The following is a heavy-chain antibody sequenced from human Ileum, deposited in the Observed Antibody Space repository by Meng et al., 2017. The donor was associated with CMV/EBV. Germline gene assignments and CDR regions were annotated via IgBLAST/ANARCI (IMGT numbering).Heavy chain of an antibody. CDR1: GTSIIGSF. CDR2: IYYSGST. CDR3: TRGTGDQISFYYGLDV. J-gene: IGHJ6*02. V-gene: IGHV4-59*13. D-gene: IGHD7-27*01. Sequence: SETLSLTCTVSGTSIIGSFWSWIRQPPGKGLEWIGHIYYSGSTNYNPSLKSRVTISVDSSKNQFSLKLNSVTAADTAVYYCTRGTGDQISFYYGLDVWGQGTTVTVSS.